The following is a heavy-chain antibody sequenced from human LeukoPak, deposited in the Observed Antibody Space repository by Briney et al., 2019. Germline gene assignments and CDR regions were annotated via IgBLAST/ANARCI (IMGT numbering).Heavy chain of an antibody. Sequence: PGRSLRLSCAASGFTFSNYGMHWVRQAPGKGLEWVAVISYDGSNRYYADSVKGRFTISRDNSKNTLYLQMNSLRAEDTAVYYCAKDRRFDWPPAPGYWGQGTLVTVSS. CDR1: GFTFSNYG. J-gene: IGHJ4*02. D-gene: IGHD3-9*01. CDR2: ISYDGSNR. V-gene: IGHV3-30*18. CDR3: AKDRRFDWPPAPGY.